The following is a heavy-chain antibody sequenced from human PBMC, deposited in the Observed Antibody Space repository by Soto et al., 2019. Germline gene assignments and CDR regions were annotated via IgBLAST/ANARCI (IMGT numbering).Heavy chain of an antibody. Sequence: QVQLVQSGAEVKKPGASVKLSCEASGYTFTAFPIHWVRQAPGRSPEWMGWINTASGDTKYSQKFQGRVTITSDTSASTVNMDLSSLTSQDTAVYYCTSAPRGECWCQGTLVTVSS. CDR1: GYTFTAFP. CDR3: TSAPRGEC. CDR2: INTASGDT. J-gene: IGHJ1*01. V-gene: IGHV1-3*04.